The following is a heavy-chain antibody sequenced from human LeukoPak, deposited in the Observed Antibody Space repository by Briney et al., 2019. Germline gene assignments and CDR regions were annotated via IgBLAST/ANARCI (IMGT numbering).Heavy chain of an antibody. J-gene: IGHJ4*02. V-gene: IGHV4-4*07. Sequence: ETESLTCIVSGGPLSGFYWSWLRQPAGKGLEWIGRIYPSGGTNYNPPLKSRVTMSTDTSKNQFSLTLRSVTAADTTVYYCAREDGDLDYWGQGT. CDR3: AREDGDLDY. CDR1: GGPLSGFY. D-gene: IGHD4-17*01. CDR2: IYPSGGT.